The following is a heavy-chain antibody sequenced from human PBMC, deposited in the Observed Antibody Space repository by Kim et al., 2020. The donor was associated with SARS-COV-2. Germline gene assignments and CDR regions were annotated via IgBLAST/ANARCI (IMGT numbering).Heavy chain of an antibody. Sequence: DSVKGRFTISRDNSKNTLYLQMNSLRAEDTAVYYCATLRSIAAAGNWFDPWGQGTLVTVSS. D-gene: IGHD6-13*01. J-gene: IGHJ5*02. CDR3: ATLRSIAAAGNWFDP. V-gene: IGHV3-30*03.